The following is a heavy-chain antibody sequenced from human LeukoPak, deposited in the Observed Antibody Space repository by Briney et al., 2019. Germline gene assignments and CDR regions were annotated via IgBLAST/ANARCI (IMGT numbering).Heavy chain of an antibody. Sequence: GASVTVSCTASGYTFTGYYMHWVRQAPGQGLEWMGWINPNSGGTNFAQKFQGRATMTRATSISTAYMELSRLRSDDTAVYYCAREKRVAGSRGGFDPWGQGTLVTVSS. D-gene: IGHD6-19*01. CDR2: INPNSGGT. CDR3: AREKRVAGSRGGFDP. CDR1: GYTFTGYY. V-gene: IGHV1-2*02. J-gene: IGHJ5*02.